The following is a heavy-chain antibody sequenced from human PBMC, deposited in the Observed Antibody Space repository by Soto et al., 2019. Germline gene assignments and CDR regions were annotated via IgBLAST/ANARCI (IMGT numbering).Heavy chain of an antibody. CDR1: GGSISSGGYY. D-gene: IGHD2-15*01. V-gene: IGHV4-31*03. Sequence: SETLSLTCTVSGGSISSGGYYWIWIRQHPGKGLEWIGYIYYSGSTYYNPSLKSRVTIPVDTSKNQFSLKLSSVTAADTAVYYCARALTDCSGGSCYNPYYYGMDVWGQGTTVTVSS. J-gene: IGHJ6*02. CDR3: ARALTDCSGGSCYNPYYYGMDV. CDR2: IYYSGST.